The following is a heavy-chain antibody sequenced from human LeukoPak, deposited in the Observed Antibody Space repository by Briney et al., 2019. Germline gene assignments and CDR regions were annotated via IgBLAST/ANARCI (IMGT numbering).Heavy chain of an antibody. D-gene: IGHD6-25*01. CDR1: GYTFTSYD. J-gene: IGHJ3*02. CDR2: INPNSGGT. Sequence: VASVKVSCKASGYTFTSYDINWVRQATGQGLEWMGRINPNSGGTNYAQKFQGRVTMTRDTSISTAYMELSRLRSDDTAVYYCARDRRSGFDIWGQGTMVTVSS. V-gene: IGHV1-2*06. CDR3: ARDRRSGFDI.